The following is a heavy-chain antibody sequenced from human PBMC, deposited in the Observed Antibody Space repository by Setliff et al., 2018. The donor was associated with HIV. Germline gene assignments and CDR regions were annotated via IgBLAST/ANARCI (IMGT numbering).Heavy chain of an antibody. D-gene: IGHD6-13*01. V-gene: IGHV5-51*01. CDR1: GYTFTTYW. CDR3: ARSFGYSSSWPSAGY. CDR2: IYPRDSDT. J-gene: IGHJ4*02. Sequence: GASLKISCKGSGYTFTTYWLAWVRQMPGKGLEWMGIIYPRDSDTRYSPSFQGQVTISADKSISTAYLHWSSLKASDTAMYYCARSFGYSSSWPSAGYWGQGTLVTVSS.